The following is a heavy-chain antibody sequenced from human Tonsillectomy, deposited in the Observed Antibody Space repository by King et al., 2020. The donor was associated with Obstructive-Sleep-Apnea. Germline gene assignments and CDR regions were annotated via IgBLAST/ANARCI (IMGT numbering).Heavy chain of an antibody. CDR2: IYHSGST. CDR3: ARGTSQAFDI. CDR1: GGSISSGGYS. J-gene: IGHJ3*02. V-gene: IGHV4-30-2*01. Sequence: QLQESGSGLVKPSQTLSLTCAVSGGSISSGGYSWSWIRQPPGKGLEWIGYIYHSGSTYYNPSLKSRVTISVDRSKNQFSRKLSSVTAADTAVFYCARGTSQAFDIWGQGTLVTVSS.